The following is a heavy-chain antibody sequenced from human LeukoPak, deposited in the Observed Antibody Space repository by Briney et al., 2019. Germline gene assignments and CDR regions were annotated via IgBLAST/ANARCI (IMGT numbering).Heavy chain of an antibody. CDR2: VSTNGDVT. Sequence: HPGGSLRLSCAASGFTFSSYAMSWVRQAPGMGLEWVSVVSTNGDVTFYADSVKGRFTISRDNSKNTLFLQMNSLRAEDTAVYYCAKLSLSGRSQSADYWGQGTLVTVSS. CDR3: AKLSLSGRSQSADY. CDR1: GFTFSSYA. D-gene: IGHD3-10*01. J-gene: IGHJ4*02. V-gene: IGHV3-23*01.